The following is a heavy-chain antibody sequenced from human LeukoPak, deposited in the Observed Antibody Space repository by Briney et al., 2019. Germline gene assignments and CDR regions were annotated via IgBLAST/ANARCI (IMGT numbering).Heavy chain of an antibody. CDR1: GFTFSSYG. J-gene: IGHJ6*03. V-gene: IGHV3-30*18. CDR2: ISYDGSNK. D-gene: IGHD3-10*01. Sequence: PGRSLRLSCAASGFTFSSYGMHWVRQAPGKGLEWVAVISYDGSNKYYADSVKGRFTISRDNSKNTLYLQMNSLRAEDTAVYYCAKGDMVRGVPYYYYYYMDVWGKGTTVTVSS. CDR3: AKGDMVRGVPYYYYYYMDV.